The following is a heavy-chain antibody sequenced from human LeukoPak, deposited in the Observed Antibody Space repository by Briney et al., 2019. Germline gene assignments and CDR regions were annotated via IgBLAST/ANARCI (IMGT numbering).Heavy chain of an antibody. CDR2: INSDGSST. D-gene: IGHD5-12*01. J-gene: IGHJ4*02. CDR3: AKAVTDYSGYDLNDY. CDR1: GFTFSSYW. V-gene: IGHV3-74*01. Sequence: GGSLRLSCAASGFTFSSYWMHWVRQAPGKGLVWVSRINSDGSSTSYADSVKGRFTISRDNSKNTLYLQMNSLRAEDTAVYYCAKAVTDYSGYDLNDYWGQGTLVAVCS.